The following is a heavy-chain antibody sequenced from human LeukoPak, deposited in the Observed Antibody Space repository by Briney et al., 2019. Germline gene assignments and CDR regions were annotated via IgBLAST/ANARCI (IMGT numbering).Heavy chain of an antibody. J-gene: IGHJ4*02. V-gene: IGHV1-8*01. CDR2: MNPNSGNT. D-gene: IGHD3-22*01. CDR1: GYTFTSYG. CDR3: ARGTYYYDSSGYYYFDY. Sequence: ASVKVSCKASGYTFTSYGINWVRQATGQGLEWMGWMNPNSGNTGYAQKFQGRVTMTRNTSISTAYMKLSSLRSEDTAVYYCARGTYYYDSSGYYYFDYWGQGTLVTVSS.